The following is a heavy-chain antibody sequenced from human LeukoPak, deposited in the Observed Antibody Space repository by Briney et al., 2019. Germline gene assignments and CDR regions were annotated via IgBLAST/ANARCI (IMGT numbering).Heavy chain of an antibody. Sequence: GGSLRLSCAASGFTFSSYAMHWVRQAPGKGLEWVAVISYEGGTQHYADSVKGRFIISRDNPRNTLYLQMNILITEYTAVYYCAKEGTPQVSTWYDLWGQGTQVIVSS. V-gene: IGHV3-30*04. CDR1: GFTFSSYA. CDR2: ISYEGGTQ. D-gene: IGHD3-10*01. CDR3: AKEGTPQVSTWYDL. J-gene: IGHJ5*02.